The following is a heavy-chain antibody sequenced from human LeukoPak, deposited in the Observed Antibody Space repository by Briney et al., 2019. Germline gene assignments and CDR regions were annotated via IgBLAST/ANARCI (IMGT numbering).Heavy chain of an antibody. Sequence: GGSLRLSCAASGLTFSSYAFNWVRRAPGKGLERVSAISAGGGSTYYADSVKGRFTISRDNSKNTLFLQMQSLRVDDTAEYFCAEGYSYSDYWGRGTLVTVSS. CDR2: ISAGGGST. V-gene: IGHV3-23*01. CDR3: AEGYSYSDY. J-gene: IGHJ4*02. CDR1: GLTFSSYA. D-gene: IGHD5-18*01.